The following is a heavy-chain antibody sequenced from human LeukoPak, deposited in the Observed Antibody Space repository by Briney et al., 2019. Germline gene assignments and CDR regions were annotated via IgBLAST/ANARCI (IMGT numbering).Heavy chain of an antibody. CDR1: GGSISSGGYY. CDR3: ARGFSSGYSRPPRYLDY. Sequence: SETLSLTCTVSGGSISSGGYYWSWIRQHPGKGLEWIGYIYYSGSTYYNPSLKSRVTISVDTSKNQFSLKLSSVTAADTAVYYCARGFSSGYSRPPRYLDYWSQGTLVTVSS. J-gene: IGHJ4*02. CDR2: IYYSGST. D-gene: IGHD3-22*01. V-gene: IGHV4-31*03.